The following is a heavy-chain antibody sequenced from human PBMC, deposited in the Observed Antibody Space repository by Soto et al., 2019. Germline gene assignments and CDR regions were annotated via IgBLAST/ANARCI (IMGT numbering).Heavy chain of an antibody. D-gene: IGHD1-1*01. V-gene: IGHV3-9*01. CDR2: ISWNSGSI. J-gene: IGHJ5*02. CDR1: GFKFDDYG. Sequence: PGGSLRLSCAASGFKFDDYGMHWVRQAPGKGLEWVSGISWNSGSIGYADSVKGRFIISRDNAKNSLYLQMNSLRAEDTALYFCSKVLTTHTFGPLDPWGQGTLVTVSS. CDR3: SKVLTTHTFGPLDP.